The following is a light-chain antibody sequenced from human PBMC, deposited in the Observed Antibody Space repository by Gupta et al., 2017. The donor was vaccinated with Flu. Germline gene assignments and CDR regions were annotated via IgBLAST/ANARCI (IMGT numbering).Light chain of an antibody. CDR1: SSNIGDTT. Sequence: QSVLAQPPSASGTPGQTVIISCSGSSSNIGDTTVNWYQQVPGTAPKLLIYTNNQRPSGVPDRFSGSKSGTSASLAISGLQSEDEADYYCAAWDDSLNGWVFGGGTKLTVL. CDR3: AAWDDSLNGWV. CDR2: TNN. V-gene: IGLV1-44*01. J-gene: IGLJ3*02.